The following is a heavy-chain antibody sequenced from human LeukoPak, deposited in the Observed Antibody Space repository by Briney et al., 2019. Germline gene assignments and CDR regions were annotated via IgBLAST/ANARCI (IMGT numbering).Heavy chain of an antibody. Sequence: SETLSLTCTVSGGSFISYYWTWIRQPPGKGLEWIGSIYYSGYTNYNPSLKTRATMSVDTSNNHFSLNLSSVTAADTAVYYCARDTRGYSRGSFDYWGQGTLVTVS. CDR2: IYYSGYT. CDR3: ARDTRGYSRGSFDY. V-gene: IGHV4-59*01. D-gene: IGHD5-12*01. CDR1: GGSFISYY. J-gene: IGHJ4*02.